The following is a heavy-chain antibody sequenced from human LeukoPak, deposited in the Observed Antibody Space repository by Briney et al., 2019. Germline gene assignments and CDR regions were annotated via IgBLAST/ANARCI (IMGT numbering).Heavy chain of an antibody. J-gene: IGHJ4*02. Sequence: GGSLRLSCTACGFPFVEYSMNWVRQAPGKGLEWISYIGIDSGNTKYADSVRGRFTISADKAKNSLHLQMNSLRVEDTAVYYCARDHNYAFDNWGQGTLVSVAS. V-gene: IGHV3-48*01. CDR3: ARDHNYAFDN. D-gene: IGHD1-1*01. CDR1: GFPFVEYS. CDR2: IGIDSGNT.